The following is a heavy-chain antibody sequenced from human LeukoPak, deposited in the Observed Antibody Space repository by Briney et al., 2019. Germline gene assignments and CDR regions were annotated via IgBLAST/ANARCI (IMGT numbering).Heavy chain of an antibody. D-gene: IGHD6-13*01. J-gene: IGHJ4*02. CDR1: GGSISSYY. V-gene: IGHV4-4*02. Sequence: SETLSLTCTVSGGSISSYYWSWVRQPPGKGLEWIGEIYHSGSTNYNPSLKSRVTISVDKSKNQFSLKLSSVTAADTAVYYCARVGYSSSWLGDYWGQGTLVTVSS. CDR2: IYHSGST. CDR3: ARVGYSSSWLGDY.